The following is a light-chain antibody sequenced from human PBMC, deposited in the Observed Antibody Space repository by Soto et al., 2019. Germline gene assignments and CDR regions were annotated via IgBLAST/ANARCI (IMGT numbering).Light chain of an antibody. Sequence: DIQMTQSPSAMSASEGDRVTITCRASQDISNFLAWFQQKPGKAPNLLIYDASTLHSGVPSRFSGGGSGTDFTLTISSLQPEDFATYYCQQVNVYPSTFGGGTKVDIK. V-gene: IGKV1-17*03. J-gene: IGKJ4*01. CDR2: DAS. CDR1: QDISNF. CDR3: QQVNVYPST.